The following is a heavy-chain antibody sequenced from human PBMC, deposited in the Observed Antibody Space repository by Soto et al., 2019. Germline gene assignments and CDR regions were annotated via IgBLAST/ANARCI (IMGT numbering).Heavy chain of an antibody. D-gene: IGHD2-21*02. V-gene: IGHV5-51*01. Sequence: GESLKISCQGSADTFSSYWIGWVRQMPGKGLEWLGIMFLGGSDTRYSPSFQGRVNISADKSITTAYLQWNSLKASDTAMYYCARIRKNCGGDCYALEYWGQGTLVTVSS. CDR1: ADTFSSYW. CDR2: MFLGGSDT. CDR3: ARIRKNCGGDCYALEY. J-gene: IGHJ4*02.